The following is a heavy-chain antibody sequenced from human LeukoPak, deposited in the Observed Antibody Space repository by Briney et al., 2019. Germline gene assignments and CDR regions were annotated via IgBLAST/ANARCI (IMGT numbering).Heavy chain of an antibody. J-gene: IGHJ4*02. CDR3: AKRIVGPYFYYFDY. V-gene: IGHV3-30*18. CDR2: ISYDGSNK. D-gene: IGHD1-26*01. Sequence: GGSLRLSCAASGFTFSSYGMHWVRQAPGKGLEWVAVISYDGSNKYYADSVKGRSTISRDNSKNTLYLQMNSLRAEDTAVYYCAKRIVGPYFYYFDYWGQGTLVTVSS. CDR1: GFTFSSYG.